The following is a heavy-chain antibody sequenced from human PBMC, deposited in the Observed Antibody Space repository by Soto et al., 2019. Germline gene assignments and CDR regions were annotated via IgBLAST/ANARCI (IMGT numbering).Heavy chain of an antibody. D-gene: IGHD6-19*01. Sequence: SLRLSCAASGFSFDDIAMHWVRQAPGKGLEWVSGISWDSGSLGYADSVKGRFTISRDNAKNSLYLQMNSLRAEDTALYYCCSGWDFDYWGQGTLVTVSS. J-gene: IGHJ4*02. CDR3: CSGWDFDY. V-gene: IGHV3-9*01. CDR2: ISWDSGSL. CDR1: GFSFDDIA.